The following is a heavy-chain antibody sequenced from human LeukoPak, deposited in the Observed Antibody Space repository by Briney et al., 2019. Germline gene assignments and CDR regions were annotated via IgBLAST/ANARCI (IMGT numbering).Heavy chain of an antibody. J-gene: IGHJ4*02. Sequence: GGSLRLSCAASGFTFSTYEINWVRQAPGKGLEWVSYISSSSSSTNYADSVKGRFTISRDNAKNSLYLQMNSLRAEDTAVYYCARELLGSRNDYWGQGTLVTVSS. CDR1: GFTFSTYE. V-gene: IGHV3-48*03. D-gene: IGHD2-8*02. CDR2: ISSSSSST. CDR3: ARELLGSRNDY.